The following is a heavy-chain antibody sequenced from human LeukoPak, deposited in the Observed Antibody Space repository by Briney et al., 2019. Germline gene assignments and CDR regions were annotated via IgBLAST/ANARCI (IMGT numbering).Heavy chain of an antibody. CDR3: ARSGRITMVRGEWRFDP. J-gene: IGHJ5*02. CDR1: GFTFSRDW. Sequence: GSLRLSCAASGFTFSRDWMHWVRQAPGKGLEWIGEINHSGSTNYNPSLKSRVTISVDTSKNQFSLKLSSVTAADTAVYYCARSGRITMVRGEWRFDPWGQGTLVTVSS. V-gene: IGHV4-34*01. CDR2: INHSGST. D-gene: IGHD3-10*01.